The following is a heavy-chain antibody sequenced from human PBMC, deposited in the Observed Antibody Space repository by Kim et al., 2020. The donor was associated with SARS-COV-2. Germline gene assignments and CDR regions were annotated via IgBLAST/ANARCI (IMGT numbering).Heavy chain of an antibody. Sequence: SPSFQGQVTISADKSISTAYLQWSSLKASDTAMYYCARRGLLWFDGSFDIWGQGTMVTVSS. D-gene: IGHD3-10*01. CDR3: ARRGLLWFDGSFDI. J-gene: IGHJ3*02. V-gene: IGHV5-51*01.